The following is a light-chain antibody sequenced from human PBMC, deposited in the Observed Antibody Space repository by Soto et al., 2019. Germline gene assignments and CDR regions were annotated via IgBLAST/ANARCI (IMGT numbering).Light chain of an antibody. CDR2: GAS. Sequence: EIVLTQSPGTLSLSPGERATLSCRASQSVSSSYLAWYQQKPGQAPRLLIYGASGRATGIPDRFSGSGSGTDFTLTISRLEPEDFAVYYCQKYGSSLLTFGGGTKGEIK. CDR3: QKYGSSLLT. CDR1: QSVSSSY. V-gene: IGKV3-20*01. J-gene: IGKJ4*01.